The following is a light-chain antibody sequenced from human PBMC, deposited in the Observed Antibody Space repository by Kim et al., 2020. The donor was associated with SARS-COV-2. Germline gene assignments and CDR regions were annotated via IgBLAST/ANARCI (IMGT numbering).Light chain of an antibody. CDR2: GKN. CDR3: NSRDSSGNHVV. J-gene: IGLJ2*01. CDR1: SLRSYY. Sequence: LGQTVKITCQGDSLRSYYASWYQQKPGQAPVLVIYGKNNRPSGIPDRFSGSSSGNTASLTITGAQAEDEADYYCNSRDSSGNHVVFGGGTKLTVL. V-gene: IGLV3-19*01.